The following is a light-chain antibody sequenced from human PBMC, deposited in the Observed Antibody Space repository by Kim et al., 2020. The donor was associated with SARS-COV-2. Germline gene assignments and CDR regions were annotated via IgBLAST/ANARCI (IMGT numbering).Light chain of an antibody. CDR1: SRNVGIYNR. CDR2: EVS. V-gene: IGLV2-18*02. Sequence: GPSRHITTTGTSRNVGIYNRTYWYQSPPGTAPKLMIYEVSNRPSGVPDRFSGSKSDNTASLTISGLQAEDEADYYCSSYTSSNSFVFGTGTKVTVL. J-gene: IGLJ1*01. CDR3: SSYTSSNSFV.